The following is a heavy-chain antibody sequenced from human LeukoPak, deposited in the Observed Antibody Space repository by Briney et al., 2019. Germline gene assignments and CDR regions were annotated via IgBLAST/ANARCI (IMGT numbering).Heavy chain of an antibody. CDR1: DGSIKRYN. V-gene: IGHV4-4*07. CDR2: IYTSGST. CDR3: ARDPSGSYPYWYFDL. J-gene: IGHJ2*01. D-gene: IGHD1-26*01. Sequence: WDTLSLNPTITDGSIKRYNCLFIHQPTRQAMHPFTRIYTSGSTNYNPSLKSRVTMSVDTSKNQFSLKLSSVTAADTAVYYCARDPSGSYPYWYFDLWGRGTLVTVSS.